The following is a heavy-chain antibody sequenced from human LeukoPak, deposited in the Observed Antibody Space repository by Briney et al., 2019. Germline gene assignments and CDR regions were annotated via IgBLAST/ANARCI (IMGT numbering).Heavy chain of an antibody. J-gene: IGHJ4*02. CDR1: GASVSSGDHH. CDR2: IYYSGST. Sequence: PSETLSLTCIVSGASVSSGDHHWSWIRQPPGKGLEWIGYIYYSGSTNYNPSLKSRVTISVDTSKNQFSLKPSSVTAADTAVYYCARVGGYSYGYSDYWGQGTLVTVSS. CDR3: ARVGGYSYGYSDY. V-gene: IGHV4-61*08. D-gene: IGHD5-18*01.